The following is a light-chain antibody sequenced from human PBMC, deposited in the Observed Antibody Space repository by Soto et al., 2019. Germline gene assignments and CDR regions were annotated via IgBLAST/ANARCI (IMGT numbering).Light chain of an antibody. CDR1: NSDVGGFNY. J-gene: IGLJ2*01. V-gene: IGLV2-11*01. CDR2: DVS. CDR3: CSYAGSYTFA. Sequence: QSALTQPRSVSGSPGQSVTISCTGTNSDVGGFNYVSWFQQSSGKVPKLMIYDVSKRPSGVPDRFSGSKSGNTASLTISGLQAEDEADYYCCSYAGSYTFAFGGGTKLTVL.